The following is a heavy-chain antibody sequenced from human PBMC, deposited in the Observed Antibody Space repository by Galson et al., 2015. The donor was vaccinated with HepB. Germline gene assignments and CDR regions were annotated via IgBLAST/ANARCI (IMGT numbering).Heavy chain of an antibody. CDR1: GYTFTSYG. D-gene: IGHD4-17*01. V-gene: IGHV1-18*01. CDR2: ISAYNGNT. CDR3: ARDVPILWGPVTTGHPPFDY. Sequence: SVKVSCKASGYTFTSYGISWVRQAPGQGLEWMGWISAYNGNTNYAQKLQGRVTMTTDTSTSTAYMELRSLRSDDTAVYYCARDVPILWGPVTTGHPPFDYWGQGTLVTVSS. J-gene: IGHJ4*02.